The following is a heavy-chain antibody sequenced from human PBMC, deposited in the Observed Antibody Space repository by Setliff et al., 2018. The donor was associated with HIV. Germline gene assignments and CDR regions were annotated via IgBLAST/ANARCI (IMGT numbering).Heavy chain of an antibody. V-gene: IGHV4-31*03. Sequence: SETLSLTCTVSGGSINSGHYYWSWIRHYPGKGLEWIGYIYYTGSTYFNPSLKSRVTMSIDTSKDQFSLNLNSVTAADTAVYFCARDRSNYGSGSSAYNWFDPWGQGNLVTVSS. CDR3: ARDRSNYGSGSSAYNWFDP. CDR1: GGSINSGHYY. CDR2: IYYTGST. J-gene: IGHJ5*02. D-gene: IGHD3-16*01.